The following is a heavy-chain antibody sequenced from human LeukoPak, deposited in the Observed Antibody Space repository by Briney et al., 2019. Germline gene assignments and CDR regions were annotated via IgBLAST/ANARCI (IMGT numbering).Heavy chain of an antibody. V-gene: IGHV3-23*01. D-gene: IGHD6-13*01. CDR2: ISGSGGST. J-gene: IGHJ4*02. Sequence: TGGSLRLSCAASGFTFTNYWMSWVRQAPGKGLEWVSAISGSGGSTYYADSVKGRFTISRDNSKNTLYLQMNSLRAEDTAVYYCAKAAAAGTYFDYWGQGTLVTVSS. CDR1: GFTFTNYW. CDR3: AKAAAAGTYFDY.